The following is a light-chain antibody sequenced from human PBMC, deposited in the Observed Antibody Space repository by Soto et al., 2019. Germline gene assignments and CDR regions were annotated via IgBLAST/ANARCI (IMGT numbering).Light chain of an antibody. CDR3: QQFGTSPPST. Sequence: ETGLTQSPGPPFFSSGEKATLSRRASQSVSSIYFAWYQQKPGQAPRLLIYGASSRATGIPDRFSGSGSGTDFTLTISRLEPEDFAVYYCQQFGTSPPSTFGQGTRLEIK. V-gene: IGKV3-20*01. CDR2: GAS. CDR1: QSVSSIY. J-gene: IGKJ5*01.